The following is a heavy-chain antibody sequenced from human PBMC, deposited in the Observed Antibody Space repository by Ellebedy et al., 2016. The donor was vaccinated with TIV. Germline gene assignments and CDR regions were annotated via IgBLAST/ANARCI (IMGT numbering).Heavy chain of an antibody. J-gene: IGHJ4*02. Sequence: GESLKISCAASGFTFSNYAMSWVRQAPGKGLEWVSAISGSAASTYYAYSVKGRFTISSDNSKNTLYLQMNSLRAEDTALYYCAKATDPYCGGDCYYDYWGQGTLVAVSS. V-gene: IGHV3-23*01. CDR3: AKATDPYCGGDCYYDY. CDR2: ISGSAAST. D-gene: IGHD2-21*02. CDR1: GFTFSNYA.